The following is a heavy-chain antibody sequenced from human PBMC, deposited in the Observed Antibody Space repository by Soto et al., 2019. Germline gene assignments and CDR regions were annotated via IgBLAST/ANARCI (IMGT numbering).Heavy chain of an antibody. CDR3: ARSLPGTYGAFDL. CDR2: ISGDGSST. CDR1: EFTFRSYW. D-gene: IGHD1-7*01. Sequence: EGSLRLSCAASEFTFRSYWMHWVRQSPGKGLVWVSRISGDGSSTNYADSVKGRFTISRDNAKNTVYLQIDSLRAEDTAVYYCARSLPGTYGAFDLWGQGTMVTV. J-gene: IGHJ3*01. V-gene: IGHV3-74*01.